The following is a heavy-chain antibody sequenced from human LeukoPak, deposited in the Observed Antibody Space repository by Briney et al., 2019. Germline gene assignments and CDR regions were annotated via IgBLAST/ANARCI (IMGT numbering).Heavy chain of an antibody. D-gene: IGHD5-24*01. V-gene: IGHV3-30*18. CDR3: AKDARVSMATAYYYYYGMDV. Sequence: PGGSLRLSCAASGFTFSSYGMHWVRQAPGKGLEWVAVISYDGSNKYYADSVEGRFTISRDNSKNTLYLQMNSLRAEDTAVYYCAKDARVSMATAYYYYYGMDVWGQGTTVTVSS. CDR2: ISYDGSNK. J-gene: IGHJ6*02. CDR1: GFTFSSYG.